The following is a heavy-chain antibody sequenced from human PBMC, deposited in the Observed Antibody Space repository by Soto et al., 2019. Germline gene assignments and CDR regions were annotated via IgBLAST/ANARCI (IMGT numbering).Heavy chain of an antibody. V-gene: IGHV3-49*04. Sequence: PGGSLRLSCTGSGFPFDDFAINWVRQAPGKGLEWVGLIRNQSYQETTEYAAAGKRRFHISKNCLKNTLYLQMHSLTTEDTAVYYCSTDGLNYGSFDYWGQGTLVTVSS. CDR1: GFPFDDFA. CDR3: STDGLNYGSFDY. J-gene: IGHJ4*02. CDR2: IRNQSYQETT. D-gene: IGHD1-7*01.